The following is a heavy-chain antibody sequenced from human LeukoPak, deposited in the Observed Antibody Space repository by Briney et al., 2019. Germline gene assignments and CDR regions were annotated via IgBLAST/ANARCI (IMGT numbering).Heavy chain of an antibody. CDR2: INPNSGGT. CDR3: ARESLRRKPDY. J-gene: IGHJ4*02. Sequence: GASVKVSCKASGDTFTGYYVHWVRQAPGQGLEWMGWINPNSGGTNYAQKFQGRVTMTRDTSISTAYMELSRLRSDDTAVYYCARESLRRKPDYWGQGTLVTVSS. CDR1: GDTFTGYY. V-gene: IGHV1-2*02.